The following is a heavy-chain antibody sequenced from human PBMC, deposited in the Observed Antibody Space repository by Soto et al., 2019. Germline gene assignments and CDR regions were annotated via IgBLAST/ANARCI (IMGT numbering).Heavy chain of an antibody. V-gene: IGHV3-30*03. J-gene: IGHJ5*02. CDR2: ISYDGRNK. Sequence: QVQLAESGGGLVQPGRSLRLSCATSGFVSNDYDIHWVRQAPGKGLAWLASISYDGRNKYYADSVKGRFTISRDNSKNTLSLKINSLGAEDAAVYYCSRGIKGGLDAWGPGTLVTGSS. CDR1: GFVSNDYD. CDR3: SRGIKGGLDA. D-gene: IGHD2-21*01.